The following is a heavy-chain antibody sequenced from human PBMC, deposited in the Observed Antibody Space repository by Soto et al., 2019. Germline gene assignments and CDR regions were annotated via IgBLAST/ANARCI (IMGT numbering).Heavy chain of an antibody. J-gene: IGHJ6*02. D-gene: IGHD2-2*02. CDR3: ARIPIICSSTSCYKDV. V-gene: IGHV3-21*01. Sequence: EVQLVESGGGLVKPGGSLRLSCAASGFTFSSYSMNWVRQAPGKGLEWVSSISSSSSYIYYADSVKGRFTISRDNAKNSLYLQMNSLRAEDTAVYYCARIPIICSSTSCYKDVWGQGTTVTVSS. CDR2: ISSSSSYI. CDR1: GFTFSSYS.